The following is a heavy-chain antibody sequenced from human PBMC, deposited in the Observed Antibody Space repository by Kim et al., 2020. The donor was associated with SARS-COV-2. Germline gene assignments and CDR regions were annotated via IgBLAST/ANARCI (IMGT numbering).Heavy chain of an antibody. CDR2: INPYSGDT. Sequence: ASVKVSCKASGYTFTDYYIHWVRQAPGQGLEWMGWINPYSGDTNYAQKFQGRVTMTRDTSIRTPYVELSSLRSDDTAVYYCARSAHFWSGHYLDLWGQGTLITVSP. CDR3: ARSAHFWSGHYLDL. D-gene: IGHD3-3*01. J-gene: IGHJ5*02. V-gene: IGHV1-2*02. CDR1: GYTFTDYY.